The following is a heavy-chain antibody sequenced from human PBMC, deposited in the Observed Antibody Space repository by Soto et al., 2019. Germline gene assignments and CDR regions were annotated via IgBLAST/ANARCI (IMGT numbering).Heavy chain of an antibody. J-gene: IGHJ3*02. V-gene: IGHV3-23*01. CDR1: GFTFSSYA. Sequence: VQLLESGGGLVQPGGSLRLSCAASGFTFSSYAMSWVRQAPGKGLEWVSAISGSGGSTYYADSVKGRFTISRDNSKNTLYLQMNSLRAEDTAVYYCAKDGYSSGWSSDAFDIWGQGTMVTVSS. D-gene: IGHD6-19*01. CDR2: ISGSGGST. CDR3: AKDGYSSGWSSDAFDI.